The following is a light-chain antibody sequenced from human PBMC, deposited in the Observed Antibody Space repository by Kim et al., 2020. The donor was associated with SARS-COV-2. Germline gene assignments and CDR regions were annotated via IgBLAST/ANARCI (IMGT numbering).Light chain of an antibody. CDR2: GAS. CDR1: QNINSDY. J-gene: IGKJ2*01. CDR3: QQYGSSPYT. V-gene: IGKV3-20*01. Sequence: EILLTQSPGTLSLSPGERATLSCRASQNINSDYLAWYQQKPGQAPRLLIYGASSRATAIPDRFSGSGSGTDFSFTISRLEPEDFAVYYCQQYGSSPYTFGQGTKLEIK.